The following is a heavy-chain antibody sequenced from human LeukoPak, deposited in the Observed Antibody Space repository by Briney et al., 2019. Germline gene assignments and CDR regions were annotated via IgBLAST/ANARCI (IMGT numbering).Heavy chain of an antibody. CDR1: GFTFSSYG. D-gene: IGHD3-16*01. CDR3: AKDLGGLHDWFDP. Sequence: QPGGSLRLSCAASGFTFSSYGMHWVRQAPGKWLEWVAFIRYDGSNKYYADSVKGRFTISRDNSKNTLYLQMNSLRAEDTAVYFCAKDLGGLHDWFDPWGQGTLVTVSS. J-gene: IGHJ5*02. CDR2: IRYDGSNK. V-gene: IGHV3-30*02.